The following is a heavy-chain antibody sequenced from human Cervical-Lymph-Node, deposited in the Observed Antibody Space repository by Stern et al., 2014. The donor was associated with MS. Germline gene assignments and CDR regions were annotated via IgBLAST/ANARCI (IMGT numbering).Heavy chain of an antibody. Sequence: QLVQSGAEVKKPGASVKVSCKASGYTLTSYGISWVRQAPGQGLEWVACIIAYSGDTSYALKLQDRVTMTTDTSTSTAYLELRSLRADDTAVFYCARAVHSREYLSEYDAFDIWGQGTMVTVSS. D-gene: IGHD2/OR15-2a*01. J-gene: IGHJ3*02. CDR2: IIAYSGDT. CDR3: ARAVHSREYLSEYDAFDI. CDR1: GYTLTSYG. V-gene: IGHV1-18*01.